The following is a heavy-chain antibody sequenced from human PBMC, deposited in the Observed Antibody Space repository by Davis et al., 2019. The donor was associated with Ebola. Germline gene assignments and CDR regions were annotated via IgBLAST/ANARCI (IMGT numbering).Heavy chain of an antibody. J-gene: IGHJ5*02. CDR3: ARGGTVTRFDP. V-gene: IGHV4-61*01. CDR1: GGSVSSGSYY. CDR2: IYYSGST. Sequence: SETLSLTCTVSGGSVSSGSYYWSWIRQPPGKGLEWIGYIYYSGSTNYNPSLKSRVTISVDTSKNQFSLKLSSVTAADTAVYYCARGGTVTRFDPWGQGTLVTVSS. D-gene: IGHD4-17*01.